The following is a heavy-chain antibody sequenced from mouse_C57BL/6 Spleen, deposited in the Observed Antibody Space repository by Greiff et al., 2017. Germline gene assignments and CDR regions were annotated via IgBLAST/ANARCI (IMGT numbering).Heavy chain of an antibody. CDR2: IYPGDGDT. CDR1: GYAFSSSW. J-gene: IGHJ1*03. CDR3: ARSRYDGYPYWYFDV. V-gene: IGHV1-82*01. Sequence: VKLQQSGPELVKPGASVKISCKASGYAFSSSWMNWVKQRPGKGLEWIGRIYPGDGDTNYNGKVKGKATLTAAKSSSTAYMQLIRLTSEDSAVYFCARSRYDGYPYWYFDVWGTGTTVTVSS. D-gene: IGHD2-3*01.